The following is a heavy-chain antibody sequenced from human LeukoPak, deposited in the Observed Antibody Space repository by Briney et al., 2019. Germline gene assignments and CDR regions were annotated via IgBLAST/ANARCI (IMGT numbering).Heavy chain of an antibody. Sequence: SETLSLTCTVSGYSISSGYYWGWVRQPPGKGLEWIGSIYHSGSTYNPSFKSRVTISIDTSNNQFSLKVSSVTAADTAVYYCARDAGDAQLSPSVWGQGTTVTVSS. CDR2: IYHSGST. CDR3: ARDAGDAQLSPSV. V-gene: IGHV4-38-2*02. D-gene: IGHD5-18*01. CDR1: GYSISSGYY. J-gene: IGHJ6*02.